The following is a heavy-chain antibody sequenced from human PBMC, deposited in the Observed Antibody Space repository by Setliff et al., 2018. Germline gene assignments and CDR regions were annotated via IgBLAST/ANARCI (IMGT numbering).Heavy chain of an antibody. CDR2: MNSDGSTK. CDR3: ARDREGDGNYYMDV. J-gene: IGHJ6*03. D-gene: IGHD1-1*01. CDR1: GFTFRSYW. Sequence: PGGSLRLSCEASGFTFRSYWMHWVRQAPGEGLVWVSRMNSDGSTKNYADSVKGRFTISRDNTKNTVYLQMNGLRAEDTAVYYCARDREGDGNYYMDVWGTGTTVTVSS. V-gene: IGHV3-74*01.